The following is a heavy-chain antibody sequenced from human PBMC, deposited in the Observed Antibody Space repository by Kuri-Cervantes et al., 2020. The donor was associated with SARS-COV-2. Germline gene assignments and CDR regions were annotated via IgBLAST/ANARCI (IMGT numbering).Heavy chain of an antibody. CDR1: GFTSTSSA. Sequence: SVKVSCKASGFTSTSSAMQWVRQARGQRLEWIGWIVVGSGNTNYAQKFQERVTITRDMSTSTAYMELSSLRSEDMAVYYCAAALIDAFDIWGQGTMVTVSS. V-gene: IGHV1-58*02. CDR3: AAALIDAFDI. J-gene: IGHJ3*02. CDR2: IVVGSGNT.